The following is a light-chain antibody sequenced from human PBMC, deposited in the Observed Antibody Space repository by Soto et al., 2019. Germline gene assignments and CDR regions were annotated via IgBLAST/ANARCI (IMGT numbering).Light chain of an antibody. CDR3: QQRSNWPPIT. V-gene: IGKV3-11*01. CDR2: DAS. CDR1: QSVTNY. J-gene: IGKJ5*01. Sequence: EIFLTQSPDTLSLSPVEIATLYCMSSQSVTNYIAWYQQRPGQAPRLLIYDASNRASGVPARFSGSGSGTDFTLTISDLEPADFGLYYCQQRSNWPPITCGQGTRREIK.